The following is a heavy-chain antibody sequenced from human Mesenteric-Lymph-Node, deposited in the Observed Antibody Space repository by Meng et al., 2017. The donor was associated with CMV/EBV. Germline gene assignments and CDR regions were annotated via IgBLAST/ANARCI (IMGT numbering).Heavy chain of an antibody. CDR2: INQSGST. CDR3: ARAYCSSSGCFLYLDY. Sequence: YGGSFNGHYWSWIRQPPGKGLEWIGEINQSGSTNYNPSLKSRVTVSVDPSKNQFSLKLSSVTAADSAVYYCARAYCSSSGCFLYLDYWGRGTLVTVSS. V-gene: IGHV4-34*01. D-gene: IGHD2-2*01. CDR1: GGSFNGHY. J-gene: IGHJ4*02.